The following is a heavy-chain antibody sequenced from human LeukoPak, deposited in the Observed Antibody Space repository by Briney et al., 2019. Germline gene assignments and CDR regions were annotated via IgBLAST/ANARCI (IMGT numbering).Heavy chain of an antibody. V-gene: IGHV4-39*01. D-gene: IGHD4-17*01. CDR3: ARHTARYGDYVYWFDP. Sequence: SETLSLTCTVSGGSISSSSYYWGWIRQPPGKGLEWIGSIYYSGSTYYNPSLKSRVTISVDTSKDQFSLKLSSVTAADTAVYYCARHTARYGDYVYWFDPWGQGTLVTVSS. CDR1: GGSISSSSYY. CDR2: IYYSGST. J-gene: IGHJ5*02.